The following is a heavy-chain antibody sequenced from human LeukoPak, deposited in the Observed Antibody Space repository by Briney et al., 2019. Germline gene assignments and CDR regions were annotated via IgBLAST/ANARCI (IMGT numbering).Heavy chain of an antibody. J-gene: IGHJ4*02. Sequence: SETLSLTCTVSGGSISSYYWSWIRQPPGKGLEWMGYIYYSGSTNYNPSLKSRVTISVDTSKNQFSLKLSSVTAADTAVYYCARERRDGYNPIHFDYWGQGTLVTVSS. CDR1: GGSISSYY. CDR3: ARERRDGYNPIHFDY. V-gene: IGHV4-59*01. CDR2: IYYSGST. D-gene: IGHD5-24*01.